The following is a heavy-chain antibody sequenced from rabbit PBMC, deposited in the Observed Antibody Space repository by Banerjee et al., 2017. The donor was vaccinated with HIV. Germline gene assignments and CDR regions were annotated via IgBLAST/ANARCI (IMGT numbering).Heavy chain of an antibody. J-gene: IGHJ3*01. Sequence: QEQLVESGGGLVKPGASLTLTCKASGFTLSSSDYMCWVRQAPGKGLEWIGCIVAGSSGTTYYASWAKGRFTVSKTSSTTVTLQMTSLTAADTATYFCARGYGGSNAYYRLGRLDLWGPGTLVTVS. V-gene: IGHV1S45*01. D-gene: IGHD1-1*01. CDR2: IVAGSSGTT. CDR1: GFTLSSSDY. CDR3: ARGYGGSNAYYRLGRLDL.